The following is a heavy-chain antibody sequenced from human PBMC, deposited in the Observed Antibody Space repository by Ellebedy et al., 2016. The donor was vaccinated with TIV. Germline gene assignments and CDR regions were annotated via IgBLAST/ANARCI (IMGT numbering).Heavy chain of an antibody. CDR3: ARSSLGRLRFEY. CDR1: GYSISSGYY. V-gene: IGHV4-61*01. Sequence: SETLSLTCTVSGYSISSGYYWSWIRQPPGKRLEWFWYSYYSGSTNYNPSLKSRVTISVDTSKNQFSLKLSSVTAADTAVYYCARSSLGRLRFEYWGQGTLVTVSS. CDR2: SYYSGST. D-gene: IGHD5-12*01. J-gene: IGHJ4*02.